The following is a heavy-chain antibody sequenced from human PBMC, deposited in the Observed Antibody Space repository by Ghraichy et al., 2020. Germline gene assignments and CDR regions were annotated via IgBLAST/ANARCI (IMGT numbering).Heavy chain of an antibody. D-gene: IGHD4-23*01. Sequence: SETLSLTCAVYGGSFSGYYWSWIRQPPGKGLEWIGEINHSGSTNYNPSLKSRVTISVDTSKNQFSLKLSSVTAADTAVYYCARKYGITPRLSNWYFDLWGRGTLVTVSS. J-gene: IGHJ2*01. CDR2: INHSGST. V-gene: IGHV4-34*01. CDR1: GGSFSGYY. CDR3: ARKYGITPRLSNWYFDL.